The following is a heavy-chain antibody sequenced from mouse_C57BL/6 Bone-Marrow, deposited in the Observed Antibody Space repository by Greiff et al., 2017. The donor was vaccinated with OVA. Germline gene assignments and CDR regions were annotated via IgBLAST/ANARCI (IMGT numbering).Heavy chain of an antibody. D-gene: IGHD1-1*01. CDR1: GSTFTSYW. CDR2: IYPGNSDT. J-gene: IGHJ2*01. V-gene: IGHV1-5*01. CDR3: AREGYYGSSSYYFDY. Sequence: VQLQQSGTVLARPGASVKMSCKTSGSTFTSYWMHWVKQRPGQGLEWIGAIYPGNSDTSYNQKFKGKAKLTAVTSASTAYMELSSLTSEDSAVYFCAREGYYGSSSYYFDYWGQGTTLTVSS.